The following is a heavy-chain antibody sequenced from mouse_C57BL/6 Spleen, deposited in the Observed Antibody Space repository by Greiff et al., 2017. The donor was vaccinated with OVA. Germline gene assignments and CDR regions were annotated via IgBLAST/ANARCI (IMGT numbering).Heavy chain of an antibody. CDR3: ATLCCSSYYYAMDY. J-gene: IGHJ4*01. D-gene: IGHD1-1*01. CDR1: GFTFSDYY. V-gene: IGHV5-12*01. CDR2: ISNGGGST. Sequence: EVMLVESGGGLVQPGGSLKLSCAASGFTFSDYYMYWVRQTPEQRLEWVAYISNGGGSTYYPDTVQGRFTISRDNAKNTLYLQMSSLTSEDTAMYYCATLCCSSYYYAMDYWGQGTSVTVSS.